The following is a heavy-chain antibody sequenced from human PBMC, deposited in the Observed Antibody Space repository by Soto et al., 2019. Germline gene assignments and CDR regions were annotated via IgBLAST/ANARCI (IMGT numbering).Heavy chain of an antibody. CDR3: ARGDYAKAFDI. J-gene: IGHJ3*02. Sequence: QVQLQESGPGLVKPSDTLSLICAVSGYSISSSNWWGWIRQPPGKGLEWIGNIYYSGSAYYNPSLKXRXTXSXXTSKNQFSLKLTSVTAVDTAVDYCARGDYAKAFDIWGQGTTVTVSS. V-gene: IGHV4-28*03. CDR1: GYSISSSNW. CDR2: IYYSGSA. D-gene: IGHD2-2*01.